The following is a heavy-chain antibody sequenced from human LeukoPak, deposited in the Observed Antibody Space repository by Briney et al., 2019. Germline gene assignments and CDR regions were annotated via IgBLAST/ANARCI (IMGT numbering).Heavy chain of an antibody. J-gene: IGHJ4*02. CDR2: IRSKAYGGTT. V-gene: IGHV3-49*03. D-gene: IGHD1-26*01. CDR1: GFTFGDYA. CDR3: TSNRWELAYFDS. Sequence: PGGSLRLSCTAAGFTFGDYAMSWFRQAPGKGLEWVGFIRSKAYGGTTEYAASVKGRFTISRDDSKSIAYLQMNSLKTEDTAVYYCTSNRWELAYFDSWGQGTLVTVSS.